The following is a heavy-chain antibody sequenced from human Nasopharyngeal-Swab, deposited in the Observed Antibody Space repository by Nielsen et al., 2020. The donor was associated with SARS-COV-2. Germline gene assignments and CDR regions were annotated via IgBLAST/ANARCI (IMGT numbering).Heavy chain of an antibody. Sequence: SETLSLTCTVSGGSISSSSYYWGWIRQPPGKGLEWIGSIYYSGSTYYNPSLKSRVTRSVDTSKNQFSLKLSSVTAADTAVYYCARHLSPASGGSAFDIWGQGTMVTVSS. D-gene: IGHD6-19*01. CDR1: GGSISSSSYY. CDR2: IYYSGST. J-gene: IGHJ3*02. V-gene: IGHV4-39*01. CDR3: ARHLSPASGGSAFDI.